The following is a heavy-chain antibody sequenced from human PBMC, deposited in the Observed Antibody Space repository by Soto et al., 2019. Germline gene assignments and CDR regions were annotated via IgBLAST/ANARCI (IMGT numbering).Heavy chain of an antibody. CDR2: ISYDGSNK. V-gene: IGHV3-30*03. J-gene: IGHJ4*02. CDR1: GFTFSSYG. Sequence: QVQLVESGGGVVQPGRSLRLSCAASGFTFSSYGMHWVRQAPGKGLEWVAVISYDGSNKYYADSVKGRFTISRDNSKNTLYLQMNSLRAEDTAVYYCATLDACDYDFWSGRIFDYWGQGTLVTVSS. D-gene: IGHD3-3*01. CDR3: ATLDACDYDFWSGRIFDY.